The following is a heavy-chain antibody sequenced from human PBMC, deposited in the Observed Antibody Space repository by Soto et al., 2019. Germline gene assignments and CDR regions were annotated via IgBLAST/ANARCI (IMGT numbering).Heavy chain of an antibody. Sequence: ASVKVSCKASGGTFSSYAISWVRQAPGQGLEWMGGIIPIFGTANYTQKFQGRVTITADESTSTAYMELSSLRSEDTAVYYCARDSGNQDSLFDYWGQGTLVTVSS. CDR3: ARDSGNQDSLFDY. D-gene: IGHD1-1*01. CDR1: GGTFSSYA. V-gene: IGHV1-69*13. CDR2: IIPIFGTA. J-gene: IGHJ4*02.